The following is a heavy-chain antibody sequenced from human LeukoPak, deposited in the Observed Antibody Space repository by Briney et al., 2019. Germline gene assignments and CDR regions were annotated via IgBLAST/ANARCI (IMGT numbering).Heavy chain of an antibody. Sequence: PGGSLRLSCAASGFTFSSYEMNWVRQAPGKGLEWVSYISSSGSTIYYADSVKGRFTISRDNAKNPLYLQMNSLRAEDTAVYYCARETYYYDSSGYYGVDYWGQGTLVTVSS. CDR3: ARETYYYDSSGYYGVDY. D-gene: IGHD3-22*01. J-gene: IGHJ4*02. CDR1: GFTFSSYE. CDR2: ISSSGSTI. V-gene: IGHV3-48*03.